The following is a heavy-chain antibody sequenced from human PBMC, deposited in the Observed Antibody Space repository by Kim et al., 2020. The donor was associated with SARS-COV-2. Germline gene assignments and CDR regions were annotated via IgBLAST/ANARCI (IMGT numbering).Heavy chain of an antibody. CDR2: ISYDGSNK. Sequence: GGSLRLSCAASGFTFSSYGMHWVRQAPGKGLEWVAVISYDGSNKYYADSVKGRFTISRDNSKNTLYLQMNSLRAEDTAVYYCAKNGGVYGGNSDVFHWGQGTLVTVSS. V-gene: IGHV3-30*18. J-gene: IGHJ4*02. D-gene: IGHD2-21*02. CDR3: AKNGGVYGGNSDVFH. CDR1: GFTFSSYG.